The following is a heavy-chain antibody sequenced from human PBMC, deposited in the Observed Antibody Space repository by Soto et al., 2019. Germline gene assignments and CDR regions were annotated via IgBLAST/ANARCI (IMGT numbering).Heavy chain of an antibody. V-gene: IGHV1-69*13. CDR1: GGTFSSYA. CDR3: ARAHSGYDNPPYYYSGMDV. CDR2: IIPIFGTA. Sequence: SVKVSCKASGGTFSSYAISWVRQAPGQGLEWMGGIIPIFGTANYAQKFQGRVTITADESTSTAYMELSSLRSEDTAVYYCARAHSGYDNPPYYYSGMDVWGQGTTVTVSS. J-gene: IGHJ6*02. D-gene: IGHD5-12*01.